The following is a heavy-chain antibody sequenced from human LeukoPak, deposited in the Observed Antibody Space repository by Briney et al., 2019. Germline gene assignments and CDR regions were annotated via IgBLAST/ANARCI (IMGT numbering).Heavy chain of an antibody. CDR1: GYTFTSYY. CDR2: INPSGGST. J-gene: IGHJ4*02. CDR3: ARGQWLPVFDF. D-gene: IGHD3-22*01. Sequence: ASVKVSCKASGYTFTSYYIHCVRQAPGLGLEWMGVINPSGGSTSYAQKFQGRVTMTRDTSTRTVYMELSSLRSEDTAVYYCARGQWLPVFDFWGQGTLVTVSS. V-gene: IGHV1-46*01.